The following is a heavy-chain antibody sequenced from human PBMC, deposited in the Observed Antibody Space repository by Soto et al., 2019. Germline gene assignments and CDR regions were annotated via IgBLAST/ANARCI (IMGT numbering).Heavy chain of an antibody. CDR3: ARGTMAPGLDY. CDR1: GFTFSSYW. D-gene: IGHD3-3*01. J-gene: IGHJ4*02. Sequence: EVQLVESGGGLVRPGGSLRLSCAASGFTFSSYWMNWVRQTPGKGLERGANIRWDGSEEYYVDSLKGRFTISRDNSKNSLYLHMDSLRDEDTAVYFCARGTMAPGLDYWGQGILVTVSS. CDR2: IRWDGSEE. V-gene: IGHV3-7*01.